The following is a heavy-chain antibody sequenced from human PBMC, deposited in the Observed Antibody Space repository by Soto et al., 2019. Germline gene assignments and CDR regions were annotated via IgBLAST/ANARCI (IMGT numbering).Heavy chain of an antibody. CDR2: IYYSGST. Sequence: SETLSLTCTVSGGSISSYYWSWIRQPPGKGLEWIGYIYYSGSTNYNPSLKSRVTISVDTSKNQFSLKLSSVTAADTAVYYCARRTAAAGVYYYYYMDVWGKGTTVTVSS. CDR1: GGSISSYY. D-gene: IGHD6-13*01. CDR3: ARRTAAAGVYYYYYMDV. V-gene: IGHV4-59*08. J-gene: IGHJ6*03.